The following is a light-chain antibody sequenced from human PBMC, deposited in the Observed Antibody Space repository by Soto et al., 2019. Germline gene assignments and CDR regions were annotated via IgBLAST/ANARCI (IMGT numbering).Light chain of an antibody. Sequence: QSALTQPASVSGSPGQSITISCTGTSSDVGGYNYVSWYQHHPGKAPKLMIYEVSNRPSGVSYRFSGSKSGNTASLTISGLQGEEEDHYSVNSYKGSPILFGTGTKVTV. CDR2: EVS. J-gene: IGLJ1*01. V-gene: IGLV2-14*01. CDR3: NSYKGSPIL. CDR1: SSDVGGYNY.